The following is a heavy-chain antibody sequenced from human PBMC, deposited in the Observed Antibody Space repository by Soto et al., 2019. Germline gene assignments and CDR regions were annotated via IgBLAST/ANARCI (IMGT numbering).Heavy chain of an antibody. CDR1: GFAFNDFA. V-gene: IGHV3-23*01. CDR2: ISGSGDKT. Sequence: EVHLLESGGDLVLPGGSLRLSCAASGFAFNDFAMNWVRQAPGKGPEWLSTISGSGDKTFHSDSVKGRFNISRDHSNNKLFLQMNSLRAEDTAIYYCAKGASLAPFEKWGPGTLVTVSS. J-gene: IGHJ4*02. CDR3: AKGASLAPFEK.